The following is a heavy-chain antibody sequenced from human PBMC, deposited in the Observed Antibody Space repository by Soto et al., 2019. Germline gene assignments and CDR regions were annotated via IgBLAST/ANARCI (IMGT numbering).Heavy chain of an antibody. D-gene: IGHD4-17*01. CDR1: GYTFSTST. CDR3: AIANYGDDDY. J-gene: IGHJ4*02. CDR2: IKAYSGNT. V-gene: IGHV1-18*04. Sequence: LVQSGAEAKKPGTSVKVSCKPSGYTFSTSTISWVRQAPGQGLEWLGWIKAYSGNTNYAPKLQGRVTMTTDTSTSTAYLELRSLTNDDTAMYYCAIANYGDDDYWGQGTLVTVSS.